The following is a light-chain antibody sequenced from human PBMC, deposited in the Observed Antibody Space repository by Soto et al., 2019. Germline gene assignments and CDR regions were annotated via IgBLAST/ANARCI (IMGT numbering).Light chain of an antibody. CDR3: QQYYYWPPWT. CDR1: QSVSSN. CDR2: GVS. V-gene: IGKV3-15*01. J-gene: IGKJ1*01. Sequence: EIVLTQSPGTLSVSPGERATPSCRASQSVSSNLAWHQQKPGQAPRLLIYGVSTRATGVPARFSGSGSGTEFTLTISSLQFEDFAVYYCQQYYYWPPWTFGQGTKVDI.